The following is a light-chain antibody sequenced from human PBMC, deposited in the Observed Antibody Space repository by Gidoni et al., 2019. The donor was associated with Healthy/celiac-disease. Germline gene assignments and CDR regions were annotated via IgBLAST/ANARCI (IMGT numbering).Light chain of an antibody. CDR3: QQYNNWLALT. CDR1: QSVSSN. J-gene: IGKJ4*01. V-gene: IGKV3-15*01. CDR2: GAS. Sequence: IGMTQSPATLSVSPGERATLSCRASQSVSSNLAWYQQKPGQAPRLLIYGASTRATGIPARFSGSGSGTEFTLTISRLQSADFAVYYCQQYNNWLALTFGGGTKVEIK.